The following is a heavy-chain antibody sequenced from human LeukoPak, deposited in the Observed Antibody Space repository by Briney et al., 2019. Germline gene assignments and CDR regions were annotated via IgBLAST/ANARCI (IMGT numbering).Heavy chain of an antibody. CDR2: INHSGST. CDR3: ARAPNLGYCSGGSCYSRNWFDP. D-gene: IGHD2-15*01. Sequence: SETLSLTCAVYGGSFSGYYWSWIRQPPGKGLEWIGEINHSGSTNYNPSLKSRGTISVDTSKNQFSLKLSSVTAADTSVYYCARAPNLGYCSGGSCYSRNWFDPWGQGTLVTVSS. CDR1: GGSFSGYY. J-gene: IGHJ5*02. V-gene: IGHV4-34*01.